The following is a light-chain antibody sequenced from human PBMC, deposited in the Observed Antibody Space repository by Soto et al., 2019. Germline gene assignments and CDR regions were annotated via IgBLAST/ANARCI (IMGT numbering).Light chain of an antibody. Sequence: DIQMTQSPSSLSASLGDRVTIPCRASQSISVSLAWYQQEPGKAPNLLIYDASTLQGGVPSRFSGSSAGKVSTLTVTSHHPEDFATYFCQQYDTYSTFGHGTKVDIK. CDR1: QSISVS. V-gene: IGKV1-5*01. J-gene: IGKJ1*01. CDR3: QQYDTYST. CDR2: DAS.